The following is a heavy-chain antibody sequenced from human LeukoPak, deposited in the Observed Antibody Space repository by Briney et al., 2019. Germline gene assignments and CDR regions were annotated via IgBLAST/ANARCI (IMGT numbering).Heavy chain of an antibody. J-gene: IGHJ5*02. Sequence: PGGSLRLSCAASGFTFSSYAMHWVRQAPGKGLEWVAVISYDGSNKYYADAVKGRFTISRDNLENMVYLQMNSLRAEDTAIYYCANYPNQVVFFSWGQGTLVTVSS. CDR2: ISYDGSNK. CDR1: GFTFSSYA. V-gene: IGHV3-30*04. D-gene: IGHD2-2*01. CDR3: ANYPNQVVFFS.